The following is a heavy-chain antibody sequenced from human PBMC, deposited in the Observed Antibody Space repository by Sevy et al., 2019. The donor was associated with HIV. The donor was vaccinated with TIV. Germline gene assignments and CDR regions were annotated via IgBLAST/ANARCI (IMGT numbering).Heavy chain of an antibody. D-gene: IGHD1-1*01. J-gene: IGHJ4*02. V-gene: IGHV1-2*02. Sequence: ASVKVSCKASGHTFTGYYMHWVRQAPGQGLEWMGWINPNSGGTNYAQKFQGRVTMTRDTSISTAYMELSRLRSDDTAVYYCARDPLERRYYFDYWGQGTLVTVSS. CDR3: ARDPLERRYYFDY. CDR2: INPNSGGT. CDR1: GHTFTGYY.